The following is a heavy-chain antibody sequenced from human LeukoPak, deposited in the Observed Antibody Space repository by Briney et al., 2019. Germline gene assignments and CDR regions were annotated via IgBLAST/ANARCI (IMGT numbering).Heavy chain of an antibody. J-gene: IGHJ4*02. CDR2: ISWNSGSI. CDR3: AKDGGIAVAEFDY. V-gene: IGHV3-9*01. CDR1: GFTFDDYA. Sequence: GGSLRLSCAASGFTFDDYAMHWVRQAPGKGLEWVSGISWNSGSIGYADSVKGRFTISRDNAKNSLYLQMNSLRAEDTAVYYCAKDGGIAVAEFDYWGQGTLVTVSS. D-gene: IGHD6-19*01.